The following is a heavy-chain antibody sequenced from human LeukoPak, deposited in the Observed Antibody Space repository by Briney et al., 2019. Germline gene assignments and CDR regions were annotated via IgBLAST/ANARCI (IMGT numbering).Heavy chain of an antibody. CDR2: ISYDGSNK. Sequence: GGSLRLSCAASGFTFSSYGMHWVRQAPGKGLEWMAVISYDGSNKYYADSVKGRFTISRDNSKNTLYLQMNSLRAEDTAVYYCAKDSLRSLDYWGQGTLVTVSS. V-gene: IGHV3-30*18. J-gene: IGHJ4*02. CDR1: GFTFSSYG. CDR3: AKDSLRSLDY. D-gene: IGHD3-3*01.